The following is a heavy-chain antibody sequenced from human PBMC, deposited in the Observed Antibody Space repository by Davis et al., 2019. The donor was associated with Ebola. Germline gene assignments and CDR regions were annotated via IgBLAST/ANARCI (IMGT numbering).Heavy chain of an antibody. CDR3: ARARNGRRYSSSGSRYYYYGMDV. V-gene: IGHV4-34*01. Sequence: SETLSLTCAVYGGSFSGYYWSWIRQPPGKGLEWIGEINHSGSTNYNPSLKSRVTISVDTSKNQFSLKLSSATAADTAVYYCARARNGRRYSSSGSRYYYYGMDVWGQGTTVTVSS. CDR1: GGSFSGYY. CDR2: INHSGST. J-gene: IGHJ6*02. D-gene: IGHD6-6*01.